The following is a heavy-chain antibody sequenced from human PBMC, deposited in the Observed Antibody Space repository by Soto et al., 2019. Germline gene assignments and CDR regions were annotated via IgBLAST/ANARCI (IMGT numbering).Heavy chain of an antibody. CDR3: ARALGYCSGGSCFRVDGMDV. CDR1: GGSISSGGYY. V-gene: IGHV4-31*03. J-gene: IGHJ6*02. D-gene: IGHD2-15*01. CDR2: IYYSGST. Sequence: SETLSLTCSVSGGSISSGGYYWSWIRQHPGKGLEWIGYIYYSGSTYYNPSLKSRVTISVDTSKNQFSLKLSSVTAADTAVYYCARALGYCSGGSCFRVDGMDVWGQGTTVTVSS.